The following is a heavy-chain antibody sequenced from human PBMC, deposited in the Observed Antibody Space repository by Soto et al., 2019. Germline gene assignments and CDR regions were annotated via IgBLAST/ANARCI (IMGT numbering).Heavy chain of an antibody. Sequence: PGGSLRLSCEVSGFTFSMYSMSWVRQSPGKGLEWVAKIPQDGVDGHYADSVKGRFIISRDNDKNSLHLQLNNLRAEDTAVYYCARDHLILPAHDFFYGLDVWGRGATVTVSS. D-gene: IGHD2-21*02. CDR3: ARDHLILPAHDFFYGLDV. CDR2: IPQDGVDG. CDR1: GFTFSMYS. J-gene: IGHJ6*02. V-gene: IGHV3-7*03.